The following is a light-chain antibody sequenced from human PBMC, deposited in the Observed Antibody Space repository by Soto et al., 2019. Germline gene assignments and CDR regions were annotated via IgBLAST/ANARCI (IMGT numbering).Light chain of an antibody. CDR3: QKYNNWPPIT. CDR2: GAS. J-gene: IGKJ5*01. CDR1: QSVSSN. V-gene: IGKV3-15*01. Sequence: EIVMTQSPATLSVSPGERATLSCSASQSVSSNLAWYQQKAGQAPRLLIYGASTRATGIPASFSGSGSGTEVTLTISSLQSEAFAVYYCQKYNNWPPITFGQGTRLEIK.